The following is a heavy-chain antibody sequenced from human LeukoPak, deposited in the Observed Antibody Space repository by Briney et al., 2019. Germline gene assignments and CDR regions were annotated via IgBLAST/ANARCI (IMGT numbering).Heavy chain of an antibody. CDR3: AGHRLRVWGSRGWFDP. CDR1: GVSISSYY. D-gene: IGHD3-16*01. Sequence: PSETLSLTCTVSGVSISSYYWSWIRQPPGKGLEWIGYIYHSGSTNYNPSLKSRVTISVDTSKNQFSLKLSSVTAADTAVYYCAGHRLRVWGSRGWFDPWGQGTLVTVSS. J-gene: IGHJ5*02. CDR2: IYHSGST. V-gene: IGHV4-59*08.